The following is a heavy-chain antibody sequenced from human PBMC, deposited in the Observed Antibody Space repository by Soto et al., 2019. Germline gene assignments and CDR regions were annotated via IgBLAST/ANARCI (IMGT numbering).Heavy chain of an antibody. D-gene: IGHD3-22*01. CDR1: GGSISSSSYY. CDR3: ARRTASGYDDYYYGMDV. CDR2: IYYSGST. Sequence: QLQLQESGPGLVKPSETLSLTCTVSGGSISSSSYYWGWIRQPPGKGLEWIGSIYYSGSTYYNPSLKSRVTLSVDTSKNQFSLKLSSVTAADTAVYYCARRTASGYDDYYYGMDVWGQGTTVTVSS. J-gene: IGHJ6*02. V-gene: IGHV4-39*01.